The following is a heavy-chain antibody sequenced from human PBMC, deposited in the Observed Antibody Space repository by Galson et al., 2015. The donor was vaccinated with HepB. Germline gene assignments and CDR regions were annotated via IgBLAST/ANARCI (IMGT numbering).Heavy chain of an antibody. CDR2: IYPGDSET. CDR1: GYDFSIYW. V-gene: IGHV5-51*01. CDR3: ARVMGMVSFHYYGMDV. D-gene: IGHD5-18*01. J-gene: IGHJ6*02. Sequence: QSGAEVKKPGESLKISCKGSGYDFSIYWIAWVRQMPGKGLEWMGIIYPGDSETRYSPSFQGQVTISADKSISTAYLQWSSLKASDTAIYYCARVMGMVSFHYYGMDVWGQGTTVTVSS.